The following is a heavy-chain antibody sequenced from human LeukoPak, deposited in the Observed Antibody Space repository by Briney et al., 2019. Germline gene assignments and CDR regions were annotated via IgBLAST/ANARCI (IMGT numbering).Heavy chain of an antibody. CDR3: ARGSRYNWNDDQFDY. J-gene: IGHJ4*02. CDR1: GYTFTSYD. D-gene: IGHD1-1*01. Sequence: ASVKVSCKASGYTFTSYDINRVRQATGQGLEWMGWMNPNSGNTGYAQKFQGRVTMTRNTSISTAYVELSSLRSEDTAVYYCARGSRYNWNDDQFDYWGQGTLVTVSS. CDR2: MNPNSGNT. V-gene: IGHV1-8*01.